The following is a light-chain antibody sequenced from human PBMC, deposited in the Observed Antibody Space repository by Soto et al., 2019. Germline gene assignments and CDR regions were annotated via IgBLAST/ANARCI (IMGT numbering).Light chain of an antibody. CDR1: QSISTW. CDR3: LQDYNYPWT. CDR2: AAS. J-gene: IGKJ1*01. V-gene: IGKV1-6*01. Sequence: IQMTQSPSTLSASVGDRVTITCRASQSISTWLAWYQQKPGKAPKLLIYAASSLRSGVPSRFSGSGSGTDFTLTISSLQPEDFATYYCLQDYNYPWTFGQGTKVDIK.